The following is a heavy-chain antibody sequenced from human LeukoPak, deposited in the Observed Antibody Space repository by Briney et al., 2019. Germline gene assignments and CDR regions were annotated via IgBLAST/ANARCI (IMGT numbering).Heavy chain of an antibody. Sequence: SETLSLTCTVSGGSISSSTYYWGWIRQPPGKGLEWIGTIYYTGSTYYNPSLKSRVTISVDTSKKQFSLMLSSVTAADTAVYYCARDPHGNYYYHYMDVWGKGTTVTVSS. J-gene: IGHJ6*03. CDR1: GGSISSSTYY. D-gene: IGHD1-1*01. CDR3: ARDPHGNYYYHYMDV. CDR2: IYYTGST. V-gene: IGHV4-39*07.